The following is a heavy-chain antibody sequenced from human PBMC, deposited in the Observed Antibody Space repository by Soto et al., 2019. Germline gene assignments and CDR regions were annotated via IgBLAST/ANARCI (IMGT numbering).Heavy chain of an antibody. CDR3: AKGRYSSGWYEADY. CDR1: GFTFDDYT. D-gene: IGHD6-19*01. J-gene: IGHJ4*02. V-gene: IGHV3-43*01. CDR2: ISWDGDNA. Sequence: DVQLVESGGVVVQPGGSLRLSCVASGFTFDDYTMHWVRQAPGKGLEWVSLISWDGDNAYSADSVKGRFTISRDNSKNSLYLQMNSLRTEDTALYFCAKGRYSSGWYEADYWGQGTLVTVSS.